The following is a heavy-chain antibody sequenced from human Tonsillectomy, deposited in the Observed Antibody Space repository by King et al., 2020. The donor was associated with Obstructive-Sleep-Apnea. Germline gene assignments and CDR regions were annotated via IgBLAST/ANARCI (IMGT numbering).Heavy chain of an antibody. CDR2: IRGSSSHK. J-gene: IGHJ4*02. V-gene: IGHV3-21*06. CDR1: GFTFSSYS. CDR3: ARNYIAVAGDFDY. D-gene: IGHD6-19*01. Sequence: VQLVQSGGGLVKPGGSLRLSCAASGFTFSSYSMNWVRQGPGKGLEWVSSIRGSSSHKYYADSVKGRFTVSRDNAKNSLYLQMNSLRAEDTAVYYCARNYIAVAGDFDYWGQGTLVTVSS.